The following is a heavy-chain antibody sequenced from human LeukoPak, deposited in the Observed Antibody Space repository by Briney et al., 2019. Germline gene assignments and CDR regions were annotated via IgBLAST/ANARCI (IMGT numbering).Heavy chain of an antibody. Sequence: GASVKVSCKAAGYSFTTFHINWVRQATGQGLEWMGWINPNSGDTNYAQKFQGRVTMTRDTSISTAYMELSRLTSDDTAFYYCARGSYDSSDFEYFHHWGQGALLTVSS. V-gene: IGHV1-2*02. J-gene: IGHJ1*01. CDR1: GYSFTTFH. D-gene: IGHD3-22*01. CDR3: ARGSYDSSDFEYFHH. CDR2: INPNSGDT.